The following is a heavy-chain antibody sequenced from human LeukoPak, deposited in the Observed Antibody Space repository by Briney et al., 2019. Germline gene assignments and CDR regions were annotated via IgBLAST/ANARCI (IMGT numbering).Heavy chain of an antibody. Sequence: ASVKVSCKASGYTFTSYGISWVRQAPGQGLEWVAWISTHNGNTDYAQKFQGRVTMATDTYTSTAYMELRSLRSDDTAVYYCVREGEVGYCSSTSCLKAFDSWGQGTLVTVSS. CDR2: ISTHNGNT. J-gene: IGHJ4*02. CDR1: GYTFTSYG. V-gene: IGHV1-18*01. CDR3: VREGEVGYCSSTSCLKAFDS. D-gene: IGHD2-2*01.